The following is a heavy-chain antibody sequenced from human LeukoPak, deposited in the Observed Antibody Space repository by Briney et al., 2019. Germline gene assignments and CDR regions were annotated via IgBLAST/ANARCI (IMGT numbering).Heavy chain of an antibody. CDR3: ASQYYDFWSGYYTDYYYYCGMDV. V-gene: IGHV1-8*01. CDR1: GYTFTSYD. Sequence: GASVKVSCKASGYTFTSYDINWVRQATGQGLEWMGWMNPNSGNTGYAQKFQGRVTMTRNTSISTAYMELSSLRSEDTAVYYCASQYYDFWSGYYTDYYYYCGMDVWGQGTTVTVSS. CDR2: MNPNSGNT. J-gene: IGHJ6*02. D-gene: IGHD3-3*01.